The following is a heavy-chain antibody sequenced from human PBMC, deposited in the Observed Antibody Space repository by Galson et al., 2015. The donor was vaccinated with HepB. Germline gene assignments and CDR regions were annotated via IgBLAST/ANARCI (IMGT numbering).Heavy chain of an antibody. J-gene: IGHJ6*01. CDR1: SGPISSSDYY. V-gene: IGHV4-61*08. CDR2: IYHSGTT. Sequence: SETLSLTCTVSSGPISSSDYYWGWVRQPPGKGLEWIGYIYHSGTTSGTTNYNPSLKSRVTISVHTSQNEFSLTLRSVSAADTAVYYCARVGLYDFSSGYYNPYSGVDVWGKGPRSPST. D-gene: IGHD3-3*01. CDR3: ARVGLYDFSSGYYNPYSGVDV.